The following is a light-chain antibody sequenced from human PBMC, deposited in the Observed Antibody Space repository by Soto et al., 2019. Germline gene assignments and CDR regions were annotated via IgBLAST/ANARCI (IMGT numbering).Light chain of an antibody. Sequence: DIQMTQSPSSLSASVGDRVTITCRASQNIRNYLNWYQQKPGKAPKLLIYAASSLQSGVPSRFSGSRSGTDFTLTISSLQPEDFATYYGQQSYSTPPAFGQGTKVAIK. CDR2: AAS. CDR3: QQSYSTPPA. J-gene: IGKJ1*01. V-gene: IGKV1-39*01. CDR1: QNIRNY.